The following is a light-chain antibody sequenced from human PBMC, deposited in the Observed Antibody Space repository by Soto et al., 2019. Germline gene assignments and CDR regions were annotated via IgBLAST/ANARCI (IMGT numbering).Light chain of an antibody. CDR1: QSVSSN. CDR3: QQYYNWPPWT. V-gene: IGKV3-15*01. Sequence: EIVMTQSPATLSVSPGERATLSCRASQSVSSNLAWYQQKPGQAPRLLIYGASTRATGIPARFSGSGSGTEFTLIISGLQSEDFSVDYCQQYYNWPPWTFGQGTKVEI. CDR2: GAS. J-gene: IGKJ1*01.